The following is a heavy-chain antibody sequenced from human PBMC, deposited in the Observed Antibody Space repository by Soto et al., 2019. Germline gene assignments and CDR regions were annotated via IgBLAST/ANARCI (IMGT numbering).Heavy chain of an antibody. V-gene: IGHV4-39*01. CDR1: GGSISSCDHY. CDR3: ARHRINRGSWYWADP. Sequence: SETLSLTCTVSGGSISSCDHYWAWIRQPPGKGLEWLATIYYSGSIYYSPSLKSRATISVDTSKNQISLNLTSVTAADTALYYCARHRINRGSWYWADPWGQGTLVTVSS. J-gene: IGHJ5*02. D-gene: IGHD6-13*01. CDR2: IYYSGSI.